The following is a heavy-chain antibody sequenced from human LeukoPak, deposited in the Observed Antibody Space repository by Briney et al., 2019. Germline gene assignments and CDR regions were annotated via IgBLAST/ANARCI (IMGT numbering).Heavy chain of an antibody. CDR2: IRYDGSNK. V-gene: IGHV3-30*02. J-gene: IGHJ4*02. D-gene: IGHD6-19*01. Sequence: GGSPRLSCAASGFTFSSYGMHWVRQAPGKGLEWVAFIRYDGSNKYYADSVKGRFTISRDNSKNTLYLQMNSLRAEDTAVYYCAKVGVAVAGGLDYWGQGTLVTVSS. CDR3: AKVGVAVAGGLDY. CDR1: GFTFSSYG.